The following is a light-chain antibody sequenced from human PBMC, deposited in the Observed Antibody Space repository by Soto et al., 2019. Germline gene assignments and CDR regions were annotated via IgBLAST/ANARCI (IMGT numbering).Light chain of an antibody. CDR1: SSNIGAGYD. V-gene: IGLV1-40*01. CDR2: GNA. CDR3: QSYDSSLRGYV. J-gene: IGLJ1*01. Sequence: LTQPPSVSGAPGQRVTISCTGGSSNIGAGYDVHWYRQLPGTAPQLLIYGNADRPSGVPDRFSGSKPGTSASLAITGLQAEDEADYYCQSYDSSLRGYVFGSGTKVTVL.